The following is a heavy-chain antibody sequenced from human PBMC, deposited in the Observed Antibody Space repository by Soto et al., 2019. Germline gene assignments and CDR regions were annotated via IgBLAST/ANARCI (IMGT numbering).Heavy chain of an antibody. J-gene: IGHJ3*02. D-gene: IGHD3-10*01. Sequence: GASVKVSCKASGGSLSSYTMSWVRQAPGQGLEWMGRIIPILGIANYAQKFQGRVTITADKSTSTAYMELSSLRSEDTAVYYCAREGSGDSRGAFDIWGQGTMVTVSS. CDR3: AREGSGDSRGAFDI. CDR2: IIPILGIA. V-gene: IGHV1-69*04. CDR1: GGSLSSYT.